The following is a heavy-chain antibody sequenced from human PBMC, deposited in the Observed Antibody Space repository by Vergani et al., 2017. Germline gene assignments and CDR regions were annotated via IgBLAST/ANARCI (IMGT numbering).Heavy chain of an antibody. Sequence: QVHLVESGGGVVQPGRSLRLSCVVSGFTSSYYGMHWVRQAPGKGLEWVAVISYDGTQKYYADSVKGRFTISRDNSTSTLYLQMKSLRTEDTAVYYCATTRGGRRGGHSGDFREWGQGTLVTVSS. V-gene: IGHV3-30*03. CDR2: ISYDGTQK. CDR3: ATTRGGRRGGHSGDFRE. CDR1: GFTSSYYG. J-gene: IGHJ4*02. D-gene: IGHD1-26*01.